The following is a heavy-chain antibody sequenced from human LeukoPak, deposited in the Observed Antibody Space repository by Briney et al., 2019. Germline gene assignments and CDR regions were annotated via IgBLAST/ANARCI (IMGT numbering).Heavy chain of an antibody. CDR2: FHFSGST. CDR3: ARPFQDYDKGTFFYFFDF. J-gene: IGHJ4*02. D-gene: IGHD3-22*01. Sequence: SETLSLTCSVSGSSFTMGSYYWAWIRQPPGKGLEWIGTFHFSGSTYYNPSLKSRVTISVDTSKNSVSLMLRSVTAADTAVYFCARPFQDYDKGTFFYFFDFWGQGILVTVSS. V-gene: IGHV4-39*01. CDR1: GSSFTMGSYY.